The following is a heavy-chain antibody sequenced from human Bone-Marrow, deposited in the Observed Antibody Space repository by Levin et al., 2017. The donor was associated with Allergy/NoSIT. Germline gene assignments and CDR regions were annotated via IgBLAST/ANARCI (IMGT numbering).Heavy chain of an antibody. CDR1: GGSLSGYY. V-gene: IGHV4-34*01. Sequence: TASETLSLTCAVYGGSLSGYYWTWIRQPPGKGLEWIGEVNERGSTNYNQSLRSRLTVSVDTSKNQFSLKLRSVTAADTAVYYCTRGVPEGDYGYLWGFDYWGQGTLVTASS. D-gene: IGHD4-17*01. CDR3: TRGVPEGDYGYLWGFDY. CDR2: VNERGST. J-gene: IGHJ4*02.